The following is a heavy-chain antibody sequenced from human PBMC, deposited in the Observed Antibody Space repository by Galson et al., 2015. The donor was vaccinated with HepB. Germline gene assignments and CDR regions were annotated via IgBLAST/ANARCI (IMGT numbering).Heavy chain of an antibody. CDR3: AKVRLGSYCKNGVCSSQSRYYFDY. D-gene: IGHD2-8*01. J-gene: IGHJ4*02. Sequence: SLRLSCAASGFTFSSCAMSWVRQAPGKGLEWVSAISGSGGSTYYADSVKGRFTISRDNSKNTLYLQMNSLRAEDTAVYFCAKVRLGSYCKNGVCSSQSRYYFDYWGQGTLVTVSS. CDR2: ISGSGGST. V-gene: IGHV3-23*01. CDR1: GFTFSSCA.